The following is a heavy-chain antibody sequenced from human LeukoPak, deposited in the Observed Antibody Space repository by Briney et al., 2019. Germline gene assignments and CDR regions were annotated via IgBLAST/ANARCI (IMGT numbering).Heavy chain of an antibody. J-gene: IGHJ4*02. Sequence: GRTLRLSCAASGFTFSTYNMNCVRQAPGRGLEWVSFISSDSRIIFYADSAKGRFTVYRDNAKNSLYLQMNSLTDEDTAVYYCARNPAGIGDYWGQGTLVTVSS. CDR3: ARNPAGIGDY. CDR1: GFTFSTYN. CDR2: ISSDSRII. V-gene: IGHV3-48*02. D-gene: IGHD1-26*01.